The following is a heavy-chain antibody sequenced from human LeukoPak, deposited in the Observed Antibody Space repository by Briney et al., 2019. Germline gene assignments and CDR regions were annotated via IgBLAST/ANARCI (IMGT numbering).Heavy chain of an antibody. V-gene: IGHV3-23*01. Sequence: PGGSLRHSCAASGFTFSNHAMSWVRQAPGKGLEWVSGIMSSGENTHYADSVKGRFSISRDNSKNTLSLQMNSLRVEDTAVYYCAKRLGSSSRRGYAPFDYRGQGTLVTVSS. CDR1: GFTFSNHA. CDR2: IMSSGENT. J-gene: IGHJ4*02. D-gene: IGHD3-3*01. CDR3: AKRLGSSSRRGYAPFDY.